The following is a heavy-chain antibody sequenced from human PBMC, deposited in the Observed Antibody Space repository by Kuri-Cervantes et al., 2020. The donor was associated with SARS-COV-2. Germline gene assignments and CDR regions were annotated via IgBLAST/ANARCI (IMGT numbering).Heavy chain of an antibody. V-gene: IGHV3-33*08. CDR2: IWYDGSNK. CDR1: GFTFSTYA. Sequence: GESLKISCAASGFTFSTYAMHWVRQAPGKGLEWVAVIWYDGSNKSYAGSVKGRFTISRDNSKNTLYLQMNSLRGEDTAVYYCARDTPTLVRGVVSDRWLDPWGQGTLVTVSS. J-gene: IGHJ5*02. CDR3: ARDTPTLVRGVVSDRWLDP. D-gene: IGHD3-10*01.